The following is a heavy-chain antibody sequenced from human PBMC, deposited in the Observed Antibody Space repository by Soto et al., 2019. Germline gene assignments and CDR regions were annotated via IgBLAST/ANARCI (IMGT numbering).Heavy chain of an antibody. V-gene: IGHV3-30*18. J-gene: IGHJ4*01. CDR3: AQGRDFDY. Sequence: GWSLRLSCVVSGFTFSSYGMQWVRQAPGKGLQWVAILTSDGSYKSYADSVKGRFTISRDNSKNTVYLQMDSLRADDTAVYYCAQGRDFDYWGLGTRVTVSS. CDR2: LTSDGSYK. CDR1: GFTFSSYG.